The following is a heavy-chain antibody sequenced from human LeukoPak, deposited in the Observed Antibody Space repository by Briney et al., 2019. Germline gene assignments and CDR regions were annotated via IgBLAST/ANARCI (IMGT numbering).Heavy chain of an antibody. J-gene: IGHJ6*03. Sequence: SETLSLTCTVSGGSISSYYWSWIRQPPGKGLEWIGYIYYSGSTNYNPSLKSRVTISVDTSKNQFSLKLSSVTAADTAVYYCARVGDSSSWYYYYYYMGVWGKGTTVTVSS. CDR3: ARVGDSSSWYYYYYYMGV. D-gene: IGHD6-13*01. CDR2: IYYSGST. V-gene: IGHV4-59*01. CDR1: GGSISSYY.